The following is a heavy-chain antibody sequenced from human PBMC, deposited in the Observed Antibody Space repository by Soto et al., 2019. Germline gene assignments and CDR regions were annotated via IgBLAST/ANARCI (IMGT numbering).Heavy chain of an antibody. CDR3: AKDRNYDFWQTGGSDP. D-gene: IGHD3-3*01. CDR2: ISGSGGST. Sequence: EVQLLESGGGLVQPGGSLRLSCAASGFTFSSYAMSWVRQAPGKGLEWVSAISGSGGSTYYADSVKGRFTISRDNPKNTLYLQMNSLRAEDTAVYYCAKDRNYDFWQTGGSDPWGQGTLVTVSS. J-gene: IGHJ5*02. CDR1: GFTFSSYA. V-gene: IGHV3-23*01.